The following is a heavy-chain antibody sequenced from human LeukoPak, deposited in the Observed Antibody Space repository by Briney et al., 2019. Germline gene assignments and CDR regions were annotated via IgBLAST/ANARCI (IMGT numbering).Heavy chain of an antibody. Sequence: GSLRLSCAASGFTLSNYWMSWVRQAPGKGLEWVANIKRDGSEIYYVGSVRGRFTISRDNAKNSLYLQMNSLRAEDTAVHYCTRDHQGTWIYDFEYWGQGTLVTVSS. CDR3: TRDHQGTWIYDFEY. CDR1: GFTLSNYW. D-gene: IGHD2-2*01. CDR2: IKRDGSEI. V-gene: IGHV3-7*01. J-gene: IGHJ4*02.